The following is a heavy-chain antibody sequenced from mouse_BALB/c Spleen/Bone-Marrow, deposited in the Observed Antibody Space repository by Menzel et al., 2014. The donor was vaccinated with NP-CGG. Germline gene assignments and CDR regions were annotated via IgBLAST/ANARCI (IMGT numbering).Heavy chain of an antibody. J-gene: IGHJ3*01. D-gene: IGHD1-1*01. CDR3: ASSYYGTSQFAY. CDR1: GFSLXSYG. CDR2: IWAGGNT. V-gene: IGHV2-9*02. Sequence: QVQLQQSGPGLVAPSQSLSITCTVSGFSLXSYGVHWVRQPPGKGLEWLGVIWAGGNTIYNSALMSRLSINKDNSKSHVFLKMNSLQTDDTAMYSCASSYYGTSQFAYWGQGTLVTVSA.